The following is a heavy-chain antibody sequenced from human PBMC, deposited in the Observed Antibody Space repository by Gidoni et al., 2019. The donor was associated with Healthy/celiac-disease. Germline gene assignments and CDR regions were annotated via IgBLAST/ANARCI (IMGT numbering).Heavy chain of an antibody. CDR1: GYTFTDYY. V-gene: IGHV1-69-2*01. CDR3: ASCVGYYDSSGS. J-gene: IGHJ4*02. Sequence: ELQLVQSGAAVKTPGATVKILCKVSGYTFTDYYMHWVQQAPGKGLEWMGLVDPENGETIYAEKFQGRVTITADTSTDTAYMELSSLRSEDTAGYYCASCVGYYDSSGSWGQGTLFTVSS. CDR2: VDPENGET. D-gene: IGHD3-22*01.